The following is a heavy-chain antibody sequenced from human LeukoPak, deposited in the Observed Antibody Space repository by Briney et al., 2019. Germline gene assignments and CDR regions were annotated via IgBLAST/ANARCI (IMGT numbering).Heavy chain of an antibody. CDR1: GGSTSRRSYY. V-gene: IGHV4-39*01. Sequence: SETLSLTCTISGGSTSRRSYYWGWIRQPPGKGLEWIGSIYYSGSTYINPSLQSRVTISVDASTNQFSLRLSSVTAADTAVYYCARHEGWLAENWFDPWGQGTLVTVSS. CDR3: ARHEGWLAENWFDP. CDR2: IYYSGST. D-gene: IGHD5-24*01. J-gene: IGHJ5*02.